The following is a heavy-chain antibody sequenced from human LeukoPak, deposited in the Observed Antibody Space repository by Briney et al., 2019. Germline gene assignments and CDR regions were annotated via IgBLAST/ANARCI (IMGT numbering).Heavy chain of an antibody. CDR3: ARDRGAAAGATHDY. CDR1: GGSISSRTYY. J-gene: IGHJ4*02. D-gene: IGHD6-13*01. V-gene: IGHV4-39*07. Sequence: SETLSLTCSVSGGSISSRTYYWGWIRQPPGKGLEWIGSIYYSGSTYYNPSLKSRVTISVDTSKNQFSLKLSSVTAADTAVYYCARDRGAAAGATHDYWGQGTLVTVSS. CDR2: IYYSGST.